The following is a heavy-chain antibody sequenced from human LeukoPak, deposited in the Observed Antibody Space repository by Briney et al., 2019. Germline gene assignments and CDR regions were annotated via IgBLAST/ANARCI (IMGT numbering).Heavy chain of an antibody. Sequence: GGSLTLSCAASGFTVSSNYMSWVRQAPGKGLEWVSVIYSGGSTYYADSVKGRFTISRDNSKNTLYLQMNSLRAEDTAVYYRARDSIVRIRAFDIWGQGTMVTVSS. D-gene: IGHD2-8*01. CDR1: GFTVSSNY. J-gene: IGHJ3*02. CDR2: IYSGGST. V-gene: IGHV3-66*01. CDR3: ARDSIVRIRAFDI.